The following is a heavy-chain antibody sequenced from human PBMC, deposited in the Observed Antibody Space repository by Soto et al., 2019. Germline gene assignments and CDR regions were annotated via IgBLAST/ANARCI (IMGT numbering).Heavy chain of an antibody. CDR3: ARGGTFAYDTSGYSVY. CDR2: INPKSGGT. CDR1: GYTFSAYY. V-gene: IGHV1-2*02. D-gene: IGHD3-22*01. Sequence: ASLKVSCKTSGYTFSAYYMHWVRQAPGQGLEWMEWINPKSGGTLYAQKFQGRVTMTRDTSISTAYMELSRLRSDDTAVYYCARGGTFAYDTSGYSVYWGQGTLVTVSS. J-gene: IGHJ4*02.